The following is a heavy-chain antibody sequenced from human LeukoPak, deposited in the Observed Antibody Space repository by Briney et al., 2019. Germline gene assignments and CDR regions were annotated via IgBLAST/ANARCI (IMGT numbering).Heavy chain of an antibody. D-gene: IGHD1-26*01. CDR3: AKGGKWDVTPFDY. CDR2: ISGGGGST. CDR1: GFTFTSYS. Sequence: GGSLRLSCAASGFTFTSYSMNWVRQAPGKGLEWVSTISGGGGSTYYADSVKGRFTISRDSSKNTLYLQVNSLRAEDTAVYYCAKGGKWDVTPFDYWGQGTLVTVSS. V-gene: IGHV3-23*01. J-gene: IGHJ4*02.